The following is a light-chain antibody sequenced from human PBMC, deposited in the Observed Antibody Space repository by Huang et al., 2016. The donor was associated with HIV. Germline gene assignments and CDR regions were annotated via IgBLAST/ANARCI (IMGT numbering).Light chain of an antibody. CDR1: ERVSRS. Sequence: EIVLTPSPDTVSVFPRERGTLSCRASERVSRSLAWYQQKTGQSPRIIIYDASTRATDIPSRFSGSGCGTAFTLTINSLLSEDFAVYYCQQYSDWPPITFGQGTRLDMK. CDR3: QQYSDWPPIT. J-gene: IGKJ5*01. V-gene: IGKV3D-15*01. CDR2: DAS.